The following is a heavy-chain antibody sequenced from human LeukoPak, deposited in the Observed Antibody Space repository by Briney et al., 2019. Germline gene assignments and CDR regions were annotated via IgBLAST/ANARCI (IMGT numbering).Heavy chain of an antibody. D-gene: IGHD3-10*01. J-gene: IGHJ4*02. CDR3: ARAPGGY. Sequence: SETLSLTCAVYGGSFSGYYWSWIRQPPGKGLEWIGENNHSGSTNYNPSLKSRVTISVDTSKNQFSLKLCSVSAADTAVYYCARAPGGYWGQGTLVTVSS. CDR1: GGSFSGYY. V-gene: IGHV4-34*01. CDR2: NNHSGST.